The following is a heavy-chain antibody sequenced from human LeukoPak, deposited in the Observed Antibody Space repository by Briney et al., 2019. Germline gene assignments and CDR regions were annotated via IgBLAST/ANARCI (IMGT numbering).Heavy chain of an antibody. J-gene: IGHJ6*03. CDR1: GGSISSYY. V-gene: IGHV4-59*01. CDR2: IYYSGST. CDR3: ARVGSRYYYYMDV. D-gene: IGHD6-13*01. Sequence: PSETLSLTCTVSGGSISSYYWSWIRQPPGKGLEWIGYIYYSGSTNYNPSLKSRVTISVDTSKNQFSLKLSSVTAADTAVYYCARVGSRYYYYMDVWGKGTTVTISS.